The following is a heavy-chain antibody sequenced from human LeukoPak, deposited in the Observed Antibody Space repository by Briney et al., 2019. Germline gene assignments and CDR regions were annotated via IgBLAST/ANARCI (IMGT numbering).Heavy chain of an antibody. Sequence: SEAVSVTCAVCGGSFSGYYWRWIRQPPAKGLELMWEINLRGSTKYKPPLMSRVTISVDTSKTQFSLKRSSVPAADSAVYYCARGGGGSYPDYWGQGTLVTVSS. D-gene: IGHD1-26*01. CDR2: INLRGST. CDR1: GGSFSGYY. V-gene: IGHV4-34*01. CDR3: ARGGGGSYPDY. J-gene: IGHJ4*02.